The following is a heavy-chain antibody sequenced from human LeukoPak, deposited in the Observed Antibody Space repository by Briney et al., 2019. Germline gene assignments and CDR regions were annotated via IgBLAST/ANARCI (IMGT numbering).Heavy chain of an antibody. CDR2: IYTSGST. V-gene: IGHV4-4*09. D-gene: IGHD3-3*01. Sequence: SETLSLTCTVSGGSISSYYWSWIRSPPGKGLEWIGYIYTSGSTNYNPSLKSRVTISVDTSKKKFSLKLRSVTAADTAVNYCARHGYYDFWSCYGGFDPWGQGTLVTVSS. CDR1: GGSISSYY. CDR3: ARHGYYDFWSCYGGFDP. J-gene: IGHJ5*02.